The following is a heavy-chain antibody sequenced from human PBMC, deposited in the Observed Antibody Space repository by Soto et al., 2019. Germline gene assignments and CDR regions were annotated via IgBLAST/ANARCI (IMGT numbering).Heavy chain of an antibody. Sequence: SETLSLTCTVSGGSISSYYWSWIRQPPGKGLEWIGYIYYSGSTNYNPSLKSRVTISVDTSKNQFSLKLSSVTAADTAVYYCARTAYDFWSGNYYYYMDVLGKGTTVTVSS. CDR3: ARTAYDFWSGNYYYYMDV. CDR2: IYYSGST. CDR1: GGSISSYY. D-gene: IGHD3-3*01. J-gene: IGHJ6*03. V-gene: IGHV4-59*01.